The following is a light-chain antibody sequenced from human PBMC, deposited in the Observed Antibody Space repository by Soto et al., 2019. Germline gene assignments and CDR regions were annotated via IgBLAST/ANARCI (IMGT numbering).Light chain of an antibody. CDR3: PQYGSSPRT. V-gene: IGKV3-20*01. Sequence: EIVLTQSPGTLSLSPGERAILSCRASQSVSSSYLAWYQQKPGQAPRLLIYGASSRATGIPDRFSGSGSGTDFTLTISRLEPEDFAVYYCPQYGSSPRTFGQGTNVEIK. CDR2: GAS. CDR1: QSVSSSY. J-gene: IGKJ1*01.